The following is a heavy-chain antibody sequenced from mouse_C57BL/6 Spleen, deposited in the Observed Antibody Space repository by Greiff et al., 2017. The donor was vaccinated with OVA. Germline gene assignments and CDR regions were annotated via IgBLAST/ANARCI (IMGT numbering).Heavy chain of an antibody. Sequence: QVQLQQPGAELVRPGSSVKLSCKASGYTFTSYWMDWVKQRPGQGLEWIGNIYPSDSETHYNQKFKDKATLTVDKSSSTAYMQLSSLTSEDSAVYYCARDYEEAAWFAYWGQGTLVTVSA. V-gene: IGHV1-61*01. J-gene: IGHJ3*01. D-gene: IGHD2-4*01. CDR2: IYPSDSET. CDR1: GYTFTSYW. CDR3: ARDYEEAAWFAY.